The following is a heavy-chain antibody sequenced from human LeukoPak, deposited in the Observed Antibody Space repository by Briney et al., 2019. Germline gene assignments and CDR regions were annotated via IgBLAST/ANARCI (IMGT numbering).Heavy chain of an antibody. CDR2: IKQDGSET. D-gene: IGHD3-16*01. Sequence: GGSLRLSCAASGFTFGTFWMSWVRQAPGKGLEWVASIKQDGSETYYVDSVKGRFTISRDDAKNSLYLQMSSLRAEDTAVYLCVRGGRQYNSWGQGTLVTVSS. J-gene: IGHJ4*02. V-gene: IGHV3-7*01. CDR1: GFTFGTFW. CDR3: VRGGRQYNS.